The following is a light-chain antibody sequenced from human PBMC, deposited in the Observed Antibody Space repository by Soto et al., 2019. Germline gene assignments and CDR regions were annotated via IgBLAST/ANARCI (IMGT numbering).Light chain of an antibody. CDR1: QSVSNN. J-gene: IGKJ1*01. Sequence: ETVITQSPATLSLFPGDRAPLSCRASQSVSNNLAWYQQKSGQAPRLLIYDASNRATGIPARFSGSGSGTDVTLTISSLQPEDFAVYYCQQDYNLPWTFGQGTKVDI. CDR2: DAS. CDR3: QQDYNLPWT. V-gene: IGKV3D-15*02.